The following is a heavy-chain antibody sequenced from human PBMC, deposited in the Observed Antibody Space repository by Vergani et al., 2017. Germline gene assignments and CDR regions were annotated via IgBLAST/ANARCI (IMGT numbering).Heavy chain of an antibody. CDR3: ARDGLEPLDWYFDL. CDR1: GGTFSSYT. J-gene: IGHJ2*01. Sequence: QVQLVQSGAEVKKPGSSVKVSCKASGGTFSSYTISWVRQAPGQGLEWMGRIIPILGIANYAQKFQGRVTITADKSTSTAYMELSSLRSEDTAVYYCARDGLEPLDWYFDLWGRGTLVTVSS. CDR2: IIPILGIA. D-gene: IGHD1-1*01. V-gene: IGHV1-69*08.